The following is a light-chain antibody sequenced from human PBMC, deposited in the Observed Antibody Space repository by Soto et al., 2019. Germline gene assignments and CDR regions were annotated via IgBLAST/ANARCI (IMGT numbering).Light chain of an antibody. CDR3: MQALQTPPT. Sequence: DIVMTQSPLSLPVIPGEPASISCRSSQSLLHSNGYNYLDWYLQKPGQSPQLLIYLGSNRASGVXDXXSGSGSGTDFTLKISRVEAEDVGVYYCMQALQTPPTFGQGTKVEIK. CDR2: LGS. V-gene: IGKV2-28*01. J-gene: IGKJ1*01. CDR1: QSLLHSNGYNY.